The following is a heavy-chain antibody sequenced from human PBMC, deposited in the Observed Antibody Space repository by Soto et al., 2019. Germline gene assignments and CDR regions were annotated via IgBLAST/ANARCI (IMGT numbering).Heavy chain of an antibody. Sequence: QVQLQESGPGLLKPSQTLSLTCTVSGDSGSSAGYYWSWIRQHPGKGLEWMGGFYYSGSTTYHPSLKSGVTISVETSANHLSLRLNSVSDADTAVYYCARGHDILTGPDAFDIWGQGTMVTVSS. V-gene: IGHV4-31*02. D-gene: IGHD3-9*01. CDR3: ARGHDILTGPDAFDI. CDR2: FYYSGST. J-gene: IGHJ3*02. CDR1: GDSGSSAGYY.